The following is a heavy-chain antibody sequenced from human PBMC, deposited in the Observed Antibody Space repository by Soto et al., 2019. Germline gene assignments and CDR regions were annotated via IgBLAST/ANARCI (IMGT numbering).Heavy chain of an antibody. J-gene: IGHJ6*02. CDR3: TTRVAQWMGEYYGMDV. Sequence: EVQLVESGGGLVKPGGSLRLSCAASGFTFSNAWMSWVRQAPGKGLEWVGRIKGKTDGGTTDYAAPVKGRFTISRDDSKNTLYLKMNSLKTEDTAVYYCTTRVAQWMGEYYGMDVWGQGTTVTVSS. V-gene: IGHV3-15*01. CDR1: GFTFSNAW. CDR2: IKGKTDGGTT. D-gene: IGHD3-16*01.